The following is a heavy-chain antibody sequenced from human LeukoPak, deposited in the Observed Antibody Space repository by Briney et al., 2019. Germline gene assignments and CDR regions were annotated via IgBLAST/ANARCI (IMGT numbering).Heavy chain of an antibody. CDR2: IYPSDSDT. Sequence: GESLKISCKGSGYSFTTYWIGWVRQVPGKGLEWMGIIYPSDSDTRYSPSFQGQVTISADKSITTAYLQWSSLKASDTAMYYCARSGRSRGPFDYWGQGTLVTVSS. J-gene: IGHJ4*02. CDR1: GYSFTTYW. V-gene: IGHV5-51*01. CDR3: ARSGRSRGPFDY. D-gene: IGHD3-10*01.